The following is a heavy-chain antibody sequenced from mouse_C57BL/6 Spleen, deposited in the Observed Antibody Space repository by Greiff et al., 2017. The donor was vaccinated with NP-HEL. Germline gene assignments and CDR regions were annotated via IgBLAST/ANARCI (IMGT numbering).Heavy chain of an antibody. J-gene: IGHJ1*03. Sequence: EVQRVESGGGLVKPGGSLKLSCAASGFTFSSYAMSWVRQTPEKRLEWVATISDGGSYTYYPDNVKGRFTISRDNAKNNLYLQMSHLTSEDTAMYYCARDGYDEYFDVWGTGTTVTVSS. V-gene: IGHV5-4*01. CDR1: GFTFSSYA. D-gene: IGHD2-2*01. CDR3: ARDGYDEYFDV. CDR2: ISDGGSYT.